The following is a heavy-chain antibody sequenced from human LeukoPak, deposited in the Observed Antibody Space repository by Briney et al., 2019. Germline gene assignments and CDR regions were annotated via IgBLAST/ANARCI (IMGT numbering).Heavy chain of an antibody. CDR3: ARDEVGGPLLQ. J-gene: IGHJ4*02. Sequence: GGSLRLFCAASGFTFTSYWMSWVRQAPGKGLEWVANIREDGSEKRYVDSVKGRFTISRDNAKKSLYLQMNSLRAEDTAVYYCARDEVGGPLLQWGQGTLVTVSS. V-gene: IGHV3-7*01. CDR2: IREDGSEK. D-gene: IGHD2-15*01. CDR1: GFTFTSYW.